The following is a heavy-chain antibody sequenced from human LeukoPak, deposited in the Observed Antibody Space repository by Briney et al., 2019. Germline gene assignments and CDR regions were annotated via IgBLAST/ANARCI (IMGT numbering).Heavy chain of an antibody. CDR1: GFTFSSYG. D-gene: IGHD4-17*01. V-gene: IGHV3-30*02. CDR3: AKDGDYGDHGLR. CDR2: IRDDGSNK. J-gene: IGHJ4*02. Sequence: GGSLRLSCAASGFTFSSYGMHWVRQAPGKGLEWVAFIRDDGSNKYYADSVKGRFTISRDNSKNTLYLEMNSLKTEDTAMYYCAKDGDYGDHGLRWGQGTLVTVSS.